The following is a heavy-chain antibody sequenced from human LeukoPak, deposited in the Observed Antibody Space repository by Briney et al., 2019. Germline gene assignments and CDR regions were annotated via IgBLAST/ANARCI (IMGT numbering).Heavy chain of an antibody. J-gene: IGHJ4*02. CDR1: GVTVSNNF. CDR2: IYGGGST. V-gene: IGHV3-53*01. CDR3: ASWPGGWYGEDS. Sequence: PGGSLRLSCAASGVTVSNNFMSWVRQAPGKGLEWVPVIYGGGSTYYADSVKGRFTISRDTSKNTLYLQMNSLRAEDTAVYYCASWPGGWYGEDSWGQGTLVTVSS. D-gene: IGHD6-19*01.